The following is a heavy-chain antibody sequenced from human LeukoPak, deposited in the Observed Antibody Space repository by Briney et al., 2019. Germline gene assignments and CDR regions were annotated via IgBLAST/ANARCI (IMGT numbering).Heavy chain of an antibody. V-gene: IGHV1-46*01. J-gene: IGHJ5*02. Sequence: ASVKVSCKASGYTFTTYYMHWVRQAPGQGLEWMGIINPSGGSTSYAQKFQGRVTVTRDMSTSTVYMELSSLRSEDTAVYYCARAQKFPRLLWFGELSAGRFDPWGQGTLVTVSS. CDR3: ARAQKFPRLLWFGELSAGRFDP. CDR1: GYTFTTYY. CDR2: INPSGGST. D-gene: IGHD3-10*01.